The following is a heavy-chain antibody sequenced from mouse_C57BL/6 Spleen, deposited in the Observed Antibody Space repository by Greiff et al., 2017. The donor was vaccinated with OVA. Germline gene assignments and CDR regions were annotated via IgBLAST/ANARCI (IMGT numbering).Heavy chain of an antibody. D-gene: IGHD1-2*01. V-gene: IGHV1-26*01. Sequence: EVQLQQSGPELVKPGASVKISCKASGYTFTDYYMNWVKQSHGKSLEWIGDINPNNGGTSYNQKFKGKATLTVDKSSSTAYMELRSLTSEDSAVYYCARSAGHYWGQGTTLTVSS. CDR3: ARSAGHY. CDR1: GYTFTDYY. J-gene: IGHJ2*01. CDR2: INPNNGGT.